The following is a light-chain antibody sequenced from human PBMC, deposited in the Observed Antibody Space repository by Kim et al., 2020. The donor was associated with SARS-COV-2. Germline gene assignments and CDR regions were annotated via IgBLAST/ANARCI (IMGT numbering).Light chain of an antibody. V-gene: IGKV3-11*01. CDR1: QSVSNY. J-gene: IGKJ4*01. Sequence: LSPGERATPSCRASQSVSNYLAWYQQKPGQAPRLLMYDPFNRATGIPARFSGSGSGTDFTLTISSLEPEDFAVYYCQHHSNWPLTFGGGTKVDIK. CDR2: DPF. CDR3: QHHSNWPLT.